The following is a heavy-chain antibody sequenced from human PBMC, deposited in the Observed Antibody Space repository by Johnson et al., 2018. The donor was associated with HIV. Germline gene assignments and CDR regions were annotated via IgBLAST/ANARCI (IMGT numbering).Heavy chain of an antibody. Sequence: QVQLVESGGGVVQPGKSLKVSCAASGFTFSSYDMHWVRQPPGKGLEWVAGISYDGSKEYYADSVKGRFTISRDNSKNTLYLQMNSLSAEDTAVYYCANGRAWELLSELEREYTEFEEWGQGTMVSVSS. D-gene: IGHD1-26*01. CDR3: ANGRAWELLSELEREYTEFEE. V-gene: IGHV3-30*18. CDR1: GFTFSSYD. J-gene: IGHJ3*01. CDR2: ISYDGSKE.